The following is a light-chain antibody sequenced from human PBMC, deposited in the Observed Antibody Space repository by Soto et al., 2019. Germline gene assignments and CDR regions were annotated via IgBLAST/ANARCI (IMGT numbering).Light chain of an antibody. V-gene: IGKV1-5*03. J-gene: IGKJ1*01. CDR3: QQYNSYHRT. CDR1: QTISNW. CDR2: KAS. Sequence: DIQVTQSPSTLSASVGDRVTITCRASQTISNWLAWYQQKPGKAPKLLIYKASGLESGVPSRFSDGGSATESTLTLSSVQPDDYATYHCQQYNSYHRTFRQGTEVEIK.